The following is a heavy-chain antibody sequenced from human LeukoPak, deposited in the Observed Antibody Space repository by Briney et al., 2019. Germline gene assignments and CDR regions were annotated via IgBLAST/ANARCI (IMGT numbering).Heavy chain of an antibody. CDR1: GGSISSSSYY. Sequence: SETLSLTCTVSGGSISSSSYYWGWIRQPPGKGLEWIGSIYYSGSTYYNPSLKSRITISVDTSKNQFSLKLSSVTAADTAVYYCWAMVRGGNWFDPWGQGTLVTVSS. J-gene: IGHJ5*02. CDR2: IYYSGST. CDR3: WAMVRGGNWFDP. V-gene: IGHV4-39*07. D-gene: IGHD3-10*01.